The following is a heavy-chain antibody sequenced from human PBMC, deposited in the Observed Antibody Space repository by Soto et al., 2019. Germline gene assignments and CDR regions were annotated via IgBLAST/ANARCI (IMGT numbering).Heavy chain of an antibody. D-gene: IGHD3-10*01. CDR1: GFTFSSYG. J-gene: IGHJ2*01. Sequence: QVQLVESGGGVVQPGRSLRLSCAASGFTFSSYGMHWVRQAPGKGLEWVAVISYDGSNKYYADSVKGGFTISRDNSKNTLYLQMNSLRAEDTAVYYCAKRYGSGSHYWYFDLWGRGTLVTVSS. V-gene: IGHV3-30*18. CDR2: ISYDGSNK. CDR3: AKRYGSGSHYWYFDL.